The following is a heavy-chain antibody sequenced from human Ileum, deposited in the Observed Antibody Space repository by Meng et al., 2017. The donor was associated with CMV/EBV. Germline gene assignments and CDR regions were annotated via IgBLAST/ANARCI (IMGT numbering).Heavy chain of an antibody. CDR3: ARRDGGHGGVVDY. CDR2: ISAYNGNT. Sequence: ASVKVSCKASGYTFTTYGFSWVRQAPGQGLEWMGWISAYNGNTNYAQELQGRVTMTTDTSTSTAYMELRSLRSDDTSMYYCARRDGGHGGVVDYWGQGTLVTVSS. J-gene: IGHJ4*02. D-gene: IGHD4-23*01. CDR1: GYTFTTYG. V-gene: IGHV1-18*01.